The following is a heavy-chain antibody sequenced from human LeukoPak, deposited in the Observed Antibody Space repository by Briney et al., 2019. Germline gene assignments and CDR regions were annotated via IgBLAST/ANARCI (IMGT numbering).Heavy chain of an antibody. Sequence: ASVKVSCKASGYTFTSYYMHWVRQAPGQGLEWMGIINPSGGSTSYAQKFQGRVTMTRDMSTSTVYMELSSLRSEDTAVYYCAXXXXXXXXYYDSSGYPPFGYWGQGTLVTVSS. CDR1: GYTFTSYY. CDR2: INPSGGST. J-gene: IGHJ4*02. CDR3: AXXXXXXXXYYDSSGYPPFGY. D-gene: IGHD3-22*01. V-gene: IGHV1-46*01.